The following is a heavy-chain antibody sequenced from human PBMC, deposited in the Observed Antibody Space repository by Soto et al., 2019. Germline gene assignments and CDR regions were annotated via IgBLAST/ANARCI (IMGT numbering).Heavy chain of an antibody. CDR2: IRSKGNSYAT. J-gene: IGHJ4*02. V-gene: IGHV3-73*01. CDR1: GFTFSGSA. D-gene: IGHD3-16*02. Sequence: EVQLVESGGGSVQPGGSLKLSCVASGFTFSGSAIHWVRQASGKGLEWVGRIRSKGNSYATAYAASVKGRFTVSRDDSENTAYLQMNSPTNDYTAVYDCTRSLVTTSEGVIVHYFDHWGAGTVVSVST. CDR3: TRSLVTTSEGVIVHYFDH.